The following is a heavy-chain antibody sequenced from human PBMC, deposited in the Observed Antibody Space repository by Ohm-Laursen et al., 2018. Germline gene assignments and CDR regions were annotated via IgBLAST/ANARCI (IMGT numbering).Heavy chain of an antibody. J-gene: IGHJ6*02. CDR2: VYTGIA. CDR3: ARVVRYYYYGMDV. V-gene: IGHV4-59*01. CDR1: GGSISSFY. Sequence: SETLSLTCTLSGGSISSFYWSWIRQPPGKGLEWIGYVYTGIATYNPSLKSRVTISVDTSKNQFSLKLNTVTAADTAVYYCARVVRYYYYGMDVWGQGTTVTVSS.